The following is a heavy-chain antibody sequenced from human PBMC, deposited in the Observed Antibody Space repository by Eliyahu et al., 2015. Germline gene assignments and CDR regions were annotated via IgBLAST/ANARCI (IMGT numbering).Heavy chain of an antibody. J-gene: IGHJ3*02. V-gene: IGHV1-3*01. CDR2: INAGNGNT. CDR1: GYTFTSYA. CDR3: ARDSLTITMIVVAGGPADAFDI. Sequence: QVQLVQSGAEVKKPGASVKVSCKASGYTFTSYAMHWVXQAPGQRLEWMGWINAGNGNTKYSQKFQGRVTITRDTSASTAYMELSSLRSEDTAVYYCARDSLTITMIVVAGGPADAFDIWGQGTMVTVSS. D-gene: IGHD3-22*01.